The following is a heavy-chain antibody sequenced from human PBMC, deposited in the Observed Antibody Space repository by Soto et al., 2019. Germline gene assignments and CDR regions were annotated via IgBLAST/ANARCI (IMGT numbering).Heavy chain of an antibody. D-gene: IGHD3-22*01. CDR1: GYTFTSYG. V-gene: IGHV1-18*01. Sequence: VASVKVSCKASGYTFTSYGISWVRQAPGXGVEWMGWISAYNGNTNYAQKLQGRVTMTTDTSTSTAYMELRSLRSDDTAVYYCARDQSYYYDSSGPPPRSDVFDIRGKGTIVTV. J-gene: IGHJ3*02. CDR3: ARDQSYYYDSSGPPPRSDVFDI. CDR2: ISAYNGNT.